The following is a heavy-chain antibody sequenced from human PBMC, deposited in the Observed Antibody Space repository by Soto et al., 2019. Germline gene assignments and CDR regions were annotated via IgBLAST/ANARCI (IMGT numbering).Heavy chain of an antibody. CDR2: INPNSGGT. V-gene: IGHV1-2*02. CDR3: ARRWNDAIDY. J-gene: IGHJ4*02. D-gene: IGHD1-1*01. Sequence: AEVLVSCKTAGDTFIGYFRHWVRQAPGQGLEWMGWINPNSGGTNYAQKFQSRATMTRDTSISTAYMELSRLRSDDTAVYYCARRWNDAIDYWGQGTLVTVSS. CDR1: GDTFIGYF.